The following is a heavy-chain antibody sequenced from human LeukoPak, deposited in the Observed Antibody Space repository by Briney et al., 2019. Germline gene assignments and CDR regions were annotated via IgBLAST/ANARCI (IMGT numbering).Heavy chain of an antibody. J-gene: IGHJ4*02. CDR3: AKHVGPRRGVDY. V-gene: IGHV3-23*01. CDR2: ISSSGVGT. Sequence: GGALRLSCAASGLNFFTYGVSWVRQAPGQGREWVSAISSSGVGTYYADSVKGRFTISRDNSKNTVHLQMSSLRAEDTAFYYCAKHVGPRRGVDYWGQGTLVTVSS. CDR1: GLNFFTYG. D-gene: IGHD3-10*01.